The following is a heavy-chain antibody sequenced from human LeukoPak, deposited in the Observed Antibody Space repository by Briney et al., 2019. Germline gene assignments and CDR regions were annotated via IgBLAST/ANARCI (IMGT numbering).Heavy chain of an antibody. Sequence: PSETLSLTCTVSDGSISSYYWSWIRQPPGKGLEWIGYIYYSGSTNYNPSLKSRVTISVDTSKNQFSLKLSSVTAADTAVYYCARDHGRVGTEWYGMDVWGQGTTVTVSS. J-gene: IGHJ6*02. CDR1: DGSISSYY. CDR2: IYYSGST. CDR3: ARDHGRVGTEWYGMDV. V-gene: IGHV4-59*12. D-gene: IGHD3-10*02.